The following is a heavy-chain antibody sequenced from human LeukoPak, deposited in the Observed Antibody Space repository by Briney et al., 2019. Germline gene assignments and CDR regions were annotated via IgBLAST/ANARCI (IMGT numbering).Heavy chain of an antibody. J-gene: IGHJ5*02. CDR3: ARGSGYSYGRRRWFDP. V-gene: IGHV4-34*01. CDR1: GGSFSGYY. Sequence: SETLSLTCAVYGGSFSGYYWSWIRQPPGKGLEWIGEINHSGSTNYNPSLKSRVTISVDTSKNQFSLKLSSVTAADTAVYYCARGSGYSYGRRRWFDPWGQGTLVTVSS. CDR2: INHSGST. D-gene: IGHD5-18*01.